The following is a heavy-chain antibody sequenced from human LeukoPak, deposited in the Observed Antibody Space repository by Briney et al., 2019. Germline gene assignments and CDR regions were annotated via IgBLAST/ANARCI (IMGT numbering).Heavy chain of an antibody. V-gene: IGHV4-61*02. CDR1: GGSISSGSYY. Sequence: SETLSLTCTVSGGSISSGSYYWSWIRQPAGKGLEWIGRIYTSGSTNYNPSLKSRVTISVDTSKNQFSLKLSSVTAADTAVYYCARDSTEGIAVAGHFDYWGQGTLVTVSS. J-gene: IGHJ4*02. CDR2: IYTSGST. D-gene: IGHD6-19*01. CDR3: ARDSTEGIAVAGHFDY.